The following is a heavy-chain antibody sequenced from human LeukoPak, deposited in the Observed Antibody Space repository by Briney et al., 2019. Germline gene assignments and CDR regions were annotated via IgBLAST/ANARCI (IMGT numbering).Heavy chain of an antibody. CDR2: MNPNSGDT. CDR1: AYIFTSYD. V-gene: IGHV1-8*01. J-gene: IGHJ6*03. D-gene: IGHD6-19*01. CDR3: ARGGRWSAVADNYMDV. Sequence: ASVKDSFKGSAYIFTSYDINWVRQATGKGLEWMGWMNPNSGDTGYAQKLQGRVTMTTDTSTSTAYMELRSLRSDDTAVYYCARGGRWSAVADNYMDVWGEGTTVTTSS.